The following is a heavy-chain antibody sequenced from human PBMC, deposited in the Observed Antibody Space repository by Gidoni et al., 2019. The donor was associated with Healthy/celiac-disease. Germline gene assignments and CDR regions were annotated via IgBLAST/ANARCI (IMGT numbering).Heavy chain of an antibody. CDR3: ARGPWRTTVTFDWYFDL. D-gene: IGHD4-17*01. V-gene: IGHV1-69*01. CDR1: GGTFSSYA. Sequence: QVQLVQSGAEVKKPGSSVKVSCKASGGTFSSYAISWVRQAPGQGLEWMGGIIPIFGTANYAQKFQGRVTITADESTSTAYMELSSLRSEDTAVYYCARGPWRTTVTFDWYFDLWGRGTLVTVSS. CDR2: IIPIFGTA. J-gene: IGHJ2*01.